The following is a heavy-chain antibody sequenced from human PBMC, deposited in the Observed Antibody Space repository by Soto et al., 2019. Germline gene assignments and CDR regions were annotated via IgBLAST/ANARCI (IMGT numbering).Heavy chain of an antibody. CDR1: GFTFSSYA. J-gene: IGHJ4*02. CDR2: ISGSGGST. CDR3: AKRYNWNDVFDY. D-gene: IGHD1-1*01. V-gene: IGHV3-23*01. Sequence: EVQLLESGGGLVQPGGSLRLSCAASGFTFSSYAMSWVRQAPGKGREWVSAISGSGGSTYYADSVKVRFTISRDNSKNTLYLQMNSLRAEDTAVYYCAKRYNWNDVFDYWGQGTLVTVSS.